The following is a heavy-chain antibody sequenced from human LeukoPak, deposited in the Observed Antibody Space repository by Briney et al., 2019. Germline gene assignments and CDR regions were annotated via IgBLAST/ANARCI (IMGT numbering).Heavy chain of an antibody. D-gene: IGHD2-21*02. CDR2: ISASGYNT. CDR1: GFTFSSCG. J-gene: IGHJ4*02. Sequence: GGSLRLSCAASGFTFSSCGMSWVRQAPGKGLEWVSTISASGYNTYYADSVQGRFTISRDNSKNTLYLQMNSLRAEDTALYYCAKDVGGRWPLYYFDYWGQGTLVTVSS. CDR3: AKDVGGRWPLYYFDY. V-gene: IGHV3-23*01.